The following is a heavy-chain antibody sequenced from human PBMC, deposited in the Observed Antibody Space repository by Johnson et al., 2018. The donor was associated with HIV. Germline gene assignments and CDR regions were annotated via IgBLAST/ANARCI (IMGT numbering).Heavy chain of an antibody. D-gene: IGHD2-15*01. CDR2: ISYDGSST. J-gene: IGHJ3*02. CDR3: ARAWSLGAFDI. Sequence: VQLVESGGGVVQPGRSLRLSCAASGFTFSRYAMHWVRQAPGKGLEWVAVISYDGSSTSYADSVKGRFTNSRDNAKNTLYLQMNSLRAEDTAVYYCARAWSLGAFDIWGQGTMVTVYS. V-gene: IGHV3-30*04. CDR1: GFTFSRYA.